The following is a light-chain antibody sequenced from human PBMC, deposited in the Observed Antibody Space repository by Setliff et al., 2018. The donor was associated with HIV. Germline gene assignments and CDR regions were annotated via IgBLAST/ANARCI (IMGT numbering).Light chain of an antibody. CDR3: SSYAISNTLP. CDR2: ANS. Sequence: QSVLTRPPSVSGAPGQRVTISCTGSSSNIGAGYDVHWYQQRPGTAPKLLIYANSDRPSGVSNRFSGSKSGNTASLTISGLQAEDEADYYCSSYAISNTLPFGTGTKVTVL. CDR1: SSNIGAGYD. V-gene: IGLV1-40*01. J-gene: IGLJ1*01.